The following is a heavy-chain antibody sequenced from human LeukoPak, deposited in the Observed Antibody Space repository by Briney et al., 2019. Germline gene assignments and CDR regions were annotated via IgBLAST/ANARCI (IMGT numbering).Heavy chain of an antibody. CDR1: GFTFSNYA. D-gene: IGHD3-22*01. J-gene: IGHJ4*02. CDR3: AKGNYYFDSSGYFHFDS. CDR2: ISVSGGST. V-gene: IGHV3-23*01. Sequence: PGGSLRLSCAASGFTFSNYAMSWVRQAPGKGLEWVSTISVSGGSTYYADSVEGRFTISRDNSKNTVYLQMNSLRVEDTAIYYCAKGNYYFDSSGYFHFDSWGQGTLVTV.